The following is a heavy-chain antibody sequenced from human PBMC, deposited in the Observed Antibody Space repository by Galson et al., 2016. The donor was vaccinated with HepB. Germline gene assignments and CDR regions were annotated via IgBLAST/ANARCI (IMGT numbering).Heavy chain of an antibody. CDR2: ITGRGDSA. Sequence: SLRLSCAASGFIFSNYAMSWVRQAPGKGLEWVSTITGRGDSAYYADSVKGRFTISRDNSQNTLFLQMDSLRTEDTAVYYCAKSLGVRGDYFDYWGQGTLVTVSS. CDR1: GFIFSNYA. D-gene: IGHD7-27*01. CDR3: AKSLGVRGDYFDY. V-gene: IGHV3-23*01. J-gene: IGHJ4*02.